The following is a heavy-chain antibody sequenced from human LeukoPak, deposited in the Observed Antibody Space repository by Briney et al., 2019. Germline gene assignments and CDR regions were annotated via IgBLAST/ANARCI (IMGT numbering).Heavy chain of an antibody. CDR1: GGSISSSSYY. V-gene: IGHV4-39*01. J-gene: IGHJ4*02. CDR3: ARQLYYYASGSYPD. Sequence: SETLSLTCTVSGGSISSSSYYWGWIRQPPGKGLEWIGSIYYSGSTYYNPSLKSRVTISVDTSKNQFSLKLSSVTAADTAVYYCARQLYYYASGSYPDWGQGTLVTVSS. D-gene: IGHD3-10*01. CDR2: IYYSGST.